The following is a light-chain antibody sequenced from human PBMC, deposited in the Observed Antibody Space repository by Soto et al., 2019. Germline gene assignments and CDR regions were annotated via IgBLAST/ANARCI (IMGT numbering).Light chain of an antibody. CDR3: QHYGTSPFT. J-gene: IGKJ5*01. CDR1: QSVRGN. V-gene: IGKV3-20*01. Sequence: EIVMTLSPATVSVSPGERATLSCRASQSVRGNLAWYQQRPGQSPGLLIYGASSRATGIPDRFSGSGSGTDFTLTISSLEPEDFAVYFCQHYGTSPFTFGQGTRLEIK. CDR2: GAS.